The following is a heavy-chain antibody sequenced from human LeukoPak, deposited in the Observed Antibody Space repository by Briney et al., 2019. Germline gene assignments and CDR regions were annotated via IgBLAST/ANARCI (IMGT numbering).Heavy chain of an antibody. J-gene: IGHJ4*02. D-gene: IGHD4-17*01. Sequence: SETLSLTCTVSGGSITSYYWSWIRQPPGKGLEWIGYIYYSGSTNYNPSLKSRLTISVDASKNQFSLKQSSVTATDTAVYYCASLTTVTQGYFDSWGQGTLVTVSS. CDR2: IYYSGST. CDR3: ASLTTVTQGYFDS. CDR1: GGSITSYY. V-gene: IGHV4-59*08.